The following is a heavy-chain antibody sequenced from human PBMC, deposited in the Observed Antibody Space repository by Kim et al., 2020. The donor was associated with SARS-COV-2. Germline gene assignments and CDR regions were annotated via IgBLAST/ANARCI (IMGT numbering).Heavy chain of an antibody. CDR1: GFTFDDYG. V-gene: IGHV3-9*01. J-gene: IGHJ3*02. D-gene: IGHD2-15*01. CDR2: CSWNCGNL. CDR3: VKDHSPGPRGAFDI. Sequence: GGSLRLSCAASGFTFDDYGMHWVRQTPGKGLEWVSGCSWNCGNLDYADSVKGRFTISRDNAKSFLYLQMNSLKPEDTALYYCVKDHSPGPRGAFDIWGQGTMVSVSS.